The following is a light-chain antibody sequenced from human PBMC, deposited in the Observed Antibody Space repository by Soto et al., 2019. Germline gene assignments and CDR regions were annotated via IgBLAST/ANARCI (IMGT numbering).Light chain of an antibody. CDR1: QSINTY. CDR2: DAS. J-gene: IGKJ2*01. CDR3: QQSYSTLYT. V-gene: IGKV1-39*01. Sequence: DIQMTQSPSSLSASVGDRVTITCRASQSINTYLNWYQQKPGNAPKLLVYDASTLQSGVPSRFSGSGSGTDFTLTITRLQPEDFATYYCQQSYSTLYTFGQGTKLEI.